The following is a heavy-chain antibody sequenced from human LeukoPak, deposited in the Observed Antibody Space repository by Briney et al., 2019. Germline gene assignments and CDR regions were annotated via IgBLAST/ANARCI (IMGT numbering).Heavy chain of an antibody. CDR1: GFTFDDYA. CDR2: ISWDGGST. D-gene: IGHD6-6*01. Sequence: GGSLRLSCAASGFTFDDYAMHWVRQAPGKGLEWVSLISWDGGSTYYADSVKGRFTISRDNSKNTLYLQMGSLRSDDTAVYYCARDPAIAARPAGPDNWFDPWGQGTLVTVSS. CDR3: ARDPAIAARPAGPDNWFDP. V-gene: IGHV3-43D*03. J-gene: IGHJ5*02.